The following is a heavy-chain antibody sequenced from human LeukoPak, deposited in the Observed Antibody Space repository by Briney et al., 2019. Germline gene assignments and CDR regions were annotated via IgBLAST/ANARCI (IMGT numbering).Heavy chain of an antibody. J-gene: IGHJ3*02. D-gene: IGHD3-10*01. V-gene: IGHV1-8*01. CDR2: MNPNSGNT. Sequence: GASVKVSCKASGYTFTSYDINGVRQATGQGLEWMGWMNPNSGNTGYAQKFQGRVTITRNTSISTAYTELSSLRSEDTAVYYCATVGGSGSYDAFDIWGQGTMVTVSS. CDR1: GYTFTSYD. CDR3: ATVGGSGSYDAFDI.